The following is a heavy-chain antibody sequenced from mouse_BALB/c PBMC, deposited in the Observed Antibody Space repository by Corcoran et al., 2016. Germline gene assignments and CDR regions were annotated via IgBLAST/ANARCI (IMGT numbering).Heavy chain of an antibody. Sequence: QVQLQQSGAELMKPGASVKISCKATGYTFSSYWIEWVKQRPGHGLEWIGEILPGSGSTNYNEKFKGKATFTADSSPNTAYMQLSSLTSEDSGVYDCAREGNYKRDYWGQGTSVTVSS. CDR3: AREGNYKRDY. CDR1: GYTFSSYW. D-gene: IGHD2-1*01. J-gene: IGHJ4*01. V-gene: IGHV1-9*01. CDR2: ILPGSGST.